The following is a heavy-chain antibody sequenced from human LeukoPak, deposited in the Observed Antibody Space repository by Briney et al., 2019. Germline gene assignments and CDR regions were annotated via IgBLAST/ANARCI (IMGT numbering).Heavy chain of an antibody. CDR3: ARASRDVIVPAATNQSPPDY. CDR1: GYTFTGYY. CDR2: INPNSGGT. D-gene: IGHD2-2*01. V-gene: IGHV1-2*02. J-gene: IGHJ4*02. Sequence: VASVKVSCKASGYTFTGYYMHWVRQAPGQGLEWMGWINPNSGGTNYAQKFQGRVTMTRDTSISTAYMELSRLRSDDTAVYYCARASRDVIVPAATNQSPPDYWGQGTLVTVSS.